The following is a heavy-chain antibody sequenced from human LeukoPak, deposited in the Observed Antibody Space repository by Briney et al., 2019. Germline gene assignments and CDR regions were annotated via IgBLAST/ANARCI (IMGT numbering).Heavy chain of an antibody. D-gene: IGHD3-22*01. CDR3: ARGKNYYDSSGYDY. J-gene: IGHJ4*02. CDR1: DDSITIYY. V-gene: IGHV4-59*01. Sequence: PSETLSLTCSVSDDSITIYYWTWIRQPPGKGLEWIGYIDHTGTTNYNPSLNSRVTISRDTSKNHFSLKLSSVTAADTAVYYCARGKNYYDSSGYDYWGQGTLVTVSS. CDR2: IDHTGTT.